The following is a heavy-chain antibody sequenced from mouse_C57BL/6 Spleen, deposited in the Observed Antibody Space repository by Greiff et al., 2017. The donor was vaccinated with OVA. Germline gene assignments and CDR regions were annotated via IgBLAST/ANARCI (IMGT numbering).Heavy chain of an antibody. D-gene: IGHD1-1*01. CDR3: ATPYYGSSYPFAY. V-gene: IGHV2-5*01. CDR1: GFSLTSYG. CDR2: IWRGGSK. Sequence: VQLQQSGPGLVQPSQSLSITCTVSGFSLTSYGVHWVRQSPGKGLEWLGVIWRGGSKDYNAAFVSRLSITKDNSKIQVFFKMSSLQAYDTAIYYCATPYYGSSYPFAYWGQGTLVTVSA. J-gene: IGHJ3*01.